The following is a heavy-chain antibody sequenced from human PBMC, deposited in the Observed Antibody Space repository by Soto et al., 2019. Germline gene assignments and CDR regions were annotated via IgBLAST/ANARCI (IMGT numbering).Heavy chain of an antibody. Sequence: GGSLRLSCVASGFTVSSYAMSWVRQAPGKGLEWVSGISGSGGSTHYADSVKGRFTISRDNSKNTQYLQMNSLRAEDTAVYYCAKDKVVVITDTGGMDVWGQGTTVTVSS. CDR1: GFTVSSYA. D-gene: IGHD3-22*01. CDR2: ISGSGGST. J-gene: IGHJ6*02. V-gene: IGHV3-23*01. CDR3: AKDKVVVITDTGGMDV.